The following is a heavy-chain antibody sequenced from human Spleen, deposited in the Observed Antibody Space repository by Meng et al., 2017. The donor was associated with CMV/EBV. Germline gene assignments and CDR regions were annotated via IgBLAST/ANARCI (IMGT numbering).Heavy chain of an antibody. CDR3: ITDDIVATIGAFDI. J-gene: IGHJ3*02. Sequence: GFTFNNAWMSWVRQAPGKGLEWVGRLTSKPDGGTTDYAAPVKGRFTISRDDSKNTLYLQMNSLKTEDTAVYYCITDDIVATIGAFDIWGQGTMVTVSS. V-gene: IGHV3-15*01. D-gene: IGHD5-12*01. CDR2: LTSKPDGGTT. CDR1: GFTFNNAW.